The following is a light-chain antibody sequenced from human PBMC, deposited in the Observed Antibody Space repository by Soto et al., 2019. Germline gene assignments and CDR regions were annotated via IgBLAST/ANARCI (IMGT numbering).Light chain of an antibody. V-gene: IGKV3-20*01. CDR3: QQYESSPPCT. CDR1: QSISSNY. CDR2: GAS. Sequence: EIVLTQSPGTLSLSPGESATLSRRASQSISSNYLAGYQQKRGQAPRLLIYGASSRATGIPDRFSGSGSGTDFTLTISRLEPADFAVYYCQQYESSPPCTFGQGTKLEIK. J-gene: IGKJ2*02.